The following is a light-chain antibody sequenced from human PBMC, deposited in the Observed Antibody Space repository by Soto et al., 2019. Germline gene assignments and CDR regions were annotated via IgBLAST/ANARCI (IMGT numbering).Light chain of an antibody. CDR1: QSMASH. J-gene: IGKJ4*01. CDR2: AAS. V-gene: IGKV1-39*01. CDR3: KHSHSSRLA. Sequence: EIQITQSPSSLSASFGYGVAITRWARQSMASHLNWYQMKRGKAPKLLIFAASSLQSRVTSKFSGSGSGTDFTLSITSGQPEDSATYSSKHSHSSRLAVGGGTKVDSK.